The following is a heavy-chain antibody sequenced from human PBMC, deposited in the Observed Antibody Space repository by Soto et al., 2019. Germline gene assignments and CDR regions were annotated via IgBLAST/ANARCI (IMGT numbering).Heavy chain of an antibody. D-gene: IGHD6-19*01. CDR1: GFTFSSYS. CDR3: ARDRRQGTVAGPTIDY. CDR2: ISSSSSYI. J-gene: IGHJ4*02. Sequence: PGGSLRLSCAAFGFTFSSYSMNWVRQAPGKGLEWVSSISSSSSYIYYADSVKGRFTISRDNAKNSLYLQMNSLRAEDTAVYYCARDRRQGTVAGPTIDYWGQGTLVTVSS. V-gene: IGHV3-21*01.